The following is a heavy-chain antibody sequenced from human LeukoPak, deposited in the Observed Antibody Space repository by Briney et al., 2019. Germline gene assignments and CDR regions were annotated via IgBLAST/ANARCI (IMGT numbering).Heavy chain of an antibody. CDR3: ASSYSSSYPAGY. Sequence: GGSLRLSCAASGFTFSSYAMHWVRQAPGKGLEWVAVIWYDGSNKYYADSVKGRFTISRDNSKNTLYLQMNSLRAEDTAVYYCASSYSSSYPAGYWGQGTLVTVSS. CDR2: IWYDGSNK. D-gene: IGHD6-6*01. J-gene: IGHJ4*02. V-gene: IGHV3-33*08. CDR1: GFTFSSYA.